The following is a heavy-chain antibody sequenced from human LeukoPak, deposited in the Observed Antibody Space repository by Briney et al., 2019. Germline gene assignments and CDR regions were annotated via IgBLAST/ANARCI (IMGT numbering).Heavy chain of an antibody. CDR1: GFTFDDYG. J-gene: IGHJ5*02. Sequence: GGSLRLSCAASGFTFDDYGMSWVRHAPGKGLEWVSGINWNGGSTGYADSVKGRFTISRDNAKNSLYLQMNSLRAEDTALYHCARDYYDSSGSGWFDPWGQGTLVTVSS. CDR3: ARDYYDSSGSGWFDP. V-gene: IGHV3-20*01. CDR2: INWNGGST. D-gene: IGHD3-22*01.